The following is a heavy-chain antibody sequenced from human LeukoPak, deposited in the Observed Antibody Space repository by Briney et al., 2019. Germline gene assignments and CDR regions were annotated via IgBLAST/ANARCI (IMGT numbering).Heavy chain of an antibody. CDR3: ARKRLRYFANWFDP. J-gene: IGHJ5*02. CDR1: GFTFSSYS. D-gene: IGHD3-9*01. CDR2: ISSSSSYI. Sequence: GGSLRLSCAASGFTFSSYSMDWVRQAPGKGLEWVSSISSSSSYIYYADSVKGRFTISRDNAKNSLYLQMNSLRAEDTAVYYCARKRLRYFANWFDPWGQGTLVTVSS. V-gene: IGHV3-21*04.